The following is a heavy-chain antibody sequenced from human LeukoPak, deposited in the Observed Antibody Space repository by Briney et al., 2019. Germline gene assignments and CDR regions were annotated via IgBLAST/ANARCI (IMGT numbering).Heavy chain of an antibody. CDR1: GGSISSSNW. D-gene: IGHD3-10*01. CDR3: ARDYNGSGSTFDY. J-gene: IGHJ4*02. V-gene: IGHV4-4*02. Sequence: SETLSLTCAVSGGSISSSNWWSWVRQPPGKGLEWIGEIYHSGSTNYNPSLKSRVTISVDKSKNQFSLKLSSVTAADTAVYYCARDYNGSGSTFDYWGQGTLVTVSS. CDR2: IYHSGST.